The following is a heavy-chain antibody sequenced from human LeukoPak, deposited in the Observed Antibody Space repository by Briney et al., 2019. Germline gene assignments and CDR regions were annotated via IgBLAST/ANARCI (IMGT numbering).Heavy chain of an antibody. J-gene: IGHJ6*02. Sequence: PSETLSLTCTVSGDSISAYYWSWIRQPPGKGLEWIGYIYYSGTTNYNPSLKSRITISIDTSKNQFSLKLSSVTAADTAVYFCARGGRDGYNYRAYYYYGMDVWGQGTTVTVSS. V-gene: IGHV4-59*01. CDR2: IYYSGTT. D-gene: IGHD5-24*01. CDR3: ARGGRDGYNYRAYYYYGMDV. CDR1: GDSISAYY.